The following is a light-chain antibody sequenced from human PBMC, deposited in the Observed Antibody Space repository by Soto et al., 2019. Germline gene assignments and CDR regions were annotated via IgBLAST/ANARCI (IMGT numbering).Light chain of an antibody. CDR1: SSDVGGYNY. CDR2: EVS. J-gene: IGLJ2*01. Sequence: QSALTQPASVSGSPGQSITISCTGTSSDVGGYNYVSWYQQHPGKAPKLMIYEVSNRPSGVSNRISGSKSGNTASLTISGLHAEDEADYYCSSYTSSSTVVFGGGTKLTVL. CDR3: SSYTSSSTVV. V-gene: IGLV2-14*01.